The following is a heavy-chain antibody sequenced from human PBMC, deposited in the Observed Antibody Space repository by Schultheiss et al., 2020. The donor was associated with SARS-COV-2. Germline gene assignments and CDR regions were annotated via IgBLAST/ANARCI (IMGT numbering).Heavy chain of an antibody. CDR1: GGSISSGGYY. V-gene: IGHV4-31*03. J-gene: IGHJ4*02. D-gene: IGHD5-24*01. Sequence: SETLSLTCTVSGGSISSGGYYWSWIRQHPGKGLEWIGYIYYSGSTYYNPSLKSRVTISVDTSKNQFSLKLSSVTAADTAVYYCARWSPKRRDGYNDWDYWGQGTLVTVSS. CDR2: IYYSGST. CDR3: ARWSPKRRDGYNDWDY.